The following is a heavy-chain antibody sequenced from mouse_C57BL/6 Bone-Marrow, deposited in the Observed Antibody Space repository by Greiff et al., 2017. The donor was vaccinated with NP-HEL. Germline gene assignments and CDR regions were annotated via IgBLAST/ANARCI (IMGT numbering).Heavy chain of an antibody. J-gene: IGHJ4*01. D-gene: IGHD1-2*01. CDR1: GYSITSGYY. CDR3: ARVPHITTAYYYAMDY. Sequence: EVKLQESGPGLVKPSQSLSLTCSVTGYSITSGYYWNWIRQFPGNKLEWMGYISYDGSNNYNPSLKNRISITRDTSKNQFFLKLNSVTTEDTATYYCARVPHITTAYYYAMDYWGQGTSVTVSS. CDR2: ISYDGSN. V-gene: IGHV3-6*01.